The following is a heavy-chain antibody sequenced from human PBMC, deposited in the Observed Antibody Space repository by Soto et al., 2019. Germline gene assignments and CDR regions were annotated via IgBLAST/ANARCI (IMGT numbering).Heavy chain of an antibody. D-gene: IGHD3-9*01. CDR2: MNPNSGNT. CDR3: ARGTGPYYDILTGYYRYYYYYGMDV. V-gene: IGHV1-8*01. Sequence: ASVKVSFKASGYTFTSYDINWGRQATGQGLEWMGWMNPNSGNTGYAQKFQGRVTMTRNTSISTAYMELSSLRSEDTAVYYCARGTGPYYDILTGYYRYYYYYGMDVWGQGTTVTVSS. J-gene: IGHJ6*02. CDR1: GYTFTSYD.